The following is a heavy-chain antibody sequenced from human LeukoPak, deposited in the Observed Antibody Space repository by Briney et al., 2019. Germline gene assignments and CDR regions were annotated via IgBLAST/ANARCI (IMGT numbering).Heavy chain of an antibody. CDR3: ARDPGYYFDY. CDR1: GSSIISYY. J-gene: IGHJ4*02. Sequence: SETLSLTCTVSGSSIISYYWSWIRRPPGKGLEWIGYSYYSGSTNYNPSLKSRVTISVDTSKNQFSLNMKSVTAADTAVYYCARDPGYYFDYWGQGTLVTVSS. CDR2: SYYSGST. V-gene: IGHV4-59*01.